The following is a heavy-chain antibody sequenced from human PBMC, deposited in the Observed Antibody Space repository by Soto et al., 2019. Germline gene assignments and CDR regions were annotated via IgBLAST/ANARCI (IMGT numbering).Heavy chain of an antibody. V-gene: IGHV1-18*01. Sequence: ASVKVSCKASGYTFTSYGISWVRQAPGQGLEWMGWISAYNGNTNYAQKLQGRVTMTTDTSTSTAYMELRSLRSDDTAVYYCARVDYDYIWGSFGYWGQGTLVTSPQ. CDR3: ARVDYDYIWGSFGY. D-gene: IGHD3-16*01. CDR1: GYTFTSYG. CDR2: ISAYNGNT. J-gene: IGHJ4*02.